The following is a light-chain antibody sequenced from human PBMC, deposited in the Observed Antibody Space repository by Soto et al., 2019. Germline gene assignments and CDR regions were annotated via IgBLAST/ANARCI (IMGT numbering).Light chain of an antibody. J-gene: IGKJ5*01. V-gene: IGKV3-20*01. CDR1: QSMTTK. Sequence: EIGMTQSPATVSVSAGEGVTLSCRASQSMTTKLAWYQQKPGQAPRLLIYGASSRATGIPDRFSGSGSGTDFTLTISRLEPEDFAVYYRQQYRSSPMTFGQGTRLEIK. CDR2: GAS. CDR3: QQYRSSPMT.